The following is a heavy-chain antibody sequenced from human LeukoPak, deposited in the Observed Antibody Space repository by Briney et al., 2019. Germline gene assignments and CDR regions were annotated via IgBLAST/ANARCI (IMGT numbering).Heavy chain of an antibody. CDR3: TRTNPQLGRRDFLDL. V-gene: IGHV1-2*02. Sequence: ASVKDSCKASEYTFNDYYIHWVRQAPGQGLEWLGWMNPNSGRADSAQKFQGRVTMTSDTSITTAYMDLTSLTSDDTAVYYCTRTNPQLGRRDFLDLWGQGTLVIVSS. J-gene: IGHJ1*01. CDR2: MNPNSGRA. D-gene: IGHD6-6*01. CDR1: EYTFNDYY.